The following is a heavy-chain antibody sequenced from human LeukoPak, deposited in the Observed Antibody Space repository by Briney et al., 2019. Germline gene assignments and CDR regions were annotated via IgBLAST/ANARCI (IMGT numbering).Heavy chain of an antibody. Sequence: SETLSLTCTVSGGSISSYYWSWIRQPPGKVLEWIGYIYYSGSTNYNPSLKSRVTISVDTSKNQFSLKLNSVTAADTAVYYCARDRSDSSGWYYFDYWGQGTLVTVSS. J-gene: IGHJ4*02. CDR3: ARDRSDSSGWYYFDY. CDR2: IYYSGST. V-gene: IGHV4-59*01. D-gene: IGHD6-19*01. CDR1: GGSISSYY.